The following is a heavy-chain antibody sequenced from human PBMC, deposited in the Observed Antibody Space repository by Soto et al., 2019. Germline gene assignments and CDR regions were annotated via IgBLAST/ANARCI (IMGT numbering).Heavy chain of an antibody. CDR3: TTLYITMIVVVSQN. CDR2: IKSKTAGETT. Sequence: GSLRLSCVTSGFTFNTFAMSWVRRAPGKGLEWVGRIKSKTAGETTEYAAPVKGRFTISRDDSKNMLYLQMNSLKPEDTGLYYCTTLYITMIVVVSQNWGQGTQVTVSS. D-gene: IGHD3-22*01. V-gene: IGHV3-15*01. J-gene: IGHJ4*02. CDR1: GFTFNTFA.